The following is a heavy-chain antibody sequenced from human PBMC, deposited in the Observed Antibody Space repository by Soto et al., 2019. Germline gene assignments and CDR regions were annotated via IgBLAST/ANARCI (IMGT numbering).Heavy chain of an antibody. CDR3: WRTRGCSSTSCYRSYF. D-gene: IGHD2-2*02. CDR1: GYNFTIYD. J-gene: IGHJ4*01. Sequence: AARKITYKASGYNFTIYDINWVRQATGQGLEWMGWMNPNSGNTGYAQKFQGRVTMTRNTSISTAYMELSSLISEDTAVYYCWRTRGCSSTSCYRSYF. V-gene: IGHV1-8*01. CDR2: MNPNSGNT.